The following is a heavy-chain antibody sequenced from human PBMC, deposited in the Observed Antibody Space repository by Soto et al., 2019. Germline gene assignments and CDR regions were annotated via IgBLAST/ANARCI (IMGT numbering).Heavy chain of an antibody. CDR1: GGSISSFY. J-gene: IGHJ4*02. D-gene: IGHD4-17*01. CDR2: IYYSGST. V-gene: IGHV4-59*08. CDR3: ARRYGPGFDY. Sequence: SETLSLTCTVSGGSISSFYWSRIRQPPGKGLEWIGYIYYSGSTNYNPSLKSRVTISVDTSKNQFSLKLSSVTAADTAVYYCARRYGPGFDYWGQGTLVTVSS.